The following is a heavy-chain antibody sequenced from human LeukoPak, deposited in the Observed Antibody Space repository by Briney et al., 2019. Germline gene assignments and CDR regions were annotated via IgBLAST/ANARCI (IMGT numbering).Heavy chain of an antibody. V-gene: IGHV4-59*02. CDR1: GASVSSDY. D-gene: IGHD3-3*02. J-gene: IGHJ4*02. CDR2: VYYSGST. CDR3: ARSSNTSLFL. Sequence: SETLSLTCTVSGASVSSDYWSWIRQPPGKGLQWIGYVYYSGSTNYSPSLKGRVTISLDTSRTHFSLKLSSVTTADTAVYYCARSSNTSLFLWGQGTLDTVSS.